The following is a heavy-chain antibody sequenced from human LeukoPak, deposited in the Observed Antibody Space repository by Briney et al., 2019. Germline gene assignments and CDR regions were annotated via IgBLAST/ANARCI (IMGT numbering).Heavy chain of an antibody. J-gene: IGHJ5*02. CDR1: GGSFSGYY. Sequence: SETLSLTCAVYGGSFSGYYWSWIRQPPGKGLEWIGEINHSGSTNYNPSLKSRVTISVDTSKNQFSLKLSSVTAADTAVYYCASGGSGSYYLRNNWFDPWGQGTLVTVSS. CDR2: INHSGST. D-gene: IGHD3-10*01. V-gene: IGHV4-34*01. CDR3: ASGGSGSYYLRNNWFDP.